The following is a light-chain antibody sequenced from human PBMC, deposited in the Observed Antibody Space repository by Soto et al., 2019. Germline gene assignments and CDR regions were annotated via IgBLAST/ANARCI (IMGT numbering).Light chain of an antibody. V-gene: IGKV1-39*01. CDR2: GAS. CDR1: QSISIY. CDR3: QQCYSTPHT. Sequence: DIQMTQSLSSLSASVGGRVTITCRASQSISIYLNWYQQKPGKAPKLLIHGASSLQSGVPSRFSGGGSGIDFTLTISSLQPEDFATYYCQQCYSTPHTFGPGTKVDVK. J-gene: IGKJ3*01.